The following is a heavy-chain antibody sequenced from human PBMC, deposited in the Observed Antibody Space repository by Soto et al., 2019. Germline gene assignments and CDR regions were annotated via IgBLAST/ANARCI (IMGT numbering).Heavy chain of an antibody. CDR3: ARDDLDTTGHVLDI. CDR2: IWYDGSNR. Sequence: GGSLRLSCAVSGFTFSDYFMHWVRRAPGKGLEWVAIIWYDGSNRYYADSVKGRFTIFRDDSKNTVYLQMNSLRVEDTAVYYRARDDLDTTGHVLDIWGQGTMVTVSS. CDR1: GFTFSDYF. J-gene: IGHJ3*02. D-gene: IGHD4-17*01. V-gene: IGHV3-33*01.